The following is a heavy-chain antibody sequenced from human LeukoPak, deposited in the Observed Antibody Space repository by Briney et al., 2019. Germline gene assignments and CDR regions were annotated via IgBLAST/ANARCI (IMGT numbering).Heavy chain of an antibody. D-gene: IGHD3-10*01. Sequence: GASVRVSCKASGYTFTGNYMHWVRQAPGQGLEWMGWINPNSGVTNYAQEFQGRVTMTTDTSISTAYMELSRLRSDDTAVYYCAREPAVSVWGQGTLVTVSS. CDR2: INPNSGVT. V-gene: IGHV1-2*02. CDR3: AREPAVSV. CDR1: GYTFTGNY. J-gene: IGHJ4*02.